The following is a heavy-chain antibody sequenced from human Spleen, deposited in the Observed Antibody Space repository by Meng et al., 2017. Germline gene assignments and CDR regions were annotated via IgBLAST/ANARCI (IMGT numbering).Heavy chain of an antibody. D-gene: IGHD6-13*01. CDR3: ATGAAAADH. J-gene: IGHJ4*02. CDR1: GFTFSDYY. Sequence: GESLKISCAASGFTFSDYYMSWIRQAPGKGLEWVSYISSSGSTIYYADSVKGRFTISRDNAKNSLYLQMDSLITEDTAVYFCATGAAAADHWGQGTLVTVSS. V-gene: IGHV3-11*01. CDR2: ISSSGSTI.